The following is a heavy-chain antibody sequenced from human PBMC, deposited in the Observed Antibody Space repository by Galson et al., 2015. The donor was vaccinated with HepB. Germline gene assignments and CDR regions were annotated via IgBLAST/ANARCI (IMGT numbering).Heavy chain of an antibody. CDR1: GGTFSSYA. J-gene: IGHJ3*02. V-gene: IGHV1-69*01. Sequence: VKVSCKASGGTFSSYAISWVRQAPGQGLEWMGGIIPIFGTANYAQKFQGRVTITADESTSTAYMELSSLRSEDTAVYYCARAYYYYDSSGYRGDAFDIWGQGTMVTVSS. D-gene: IGHD3-22*01. CDR3: ARAYYYYDSSGYRGDAFDI. CDR2: IIPIFGTA.